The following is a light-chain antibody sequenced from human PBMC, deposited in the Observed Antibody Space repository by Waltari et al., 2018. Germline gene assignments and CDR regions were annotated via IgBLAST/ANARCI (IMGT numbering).Light chain of an antibody. CDR1: QSLLHSNGYHY. V-gene: IGKV2-28*01. CDR3: MQSLQTRT. CDR2: FGS. Sequence: DIVMTQSPLSLPVTPGEPASLSCRSSQSLLHSNGYHYLDWYLQKPGPSPQLLIYFGSNLASGVPGRFSGGGAGTEFTLKISRVEAEDVGVYYCMQSLQTRTFGQGTKVEIK. J-gene: IGKJ1*01.